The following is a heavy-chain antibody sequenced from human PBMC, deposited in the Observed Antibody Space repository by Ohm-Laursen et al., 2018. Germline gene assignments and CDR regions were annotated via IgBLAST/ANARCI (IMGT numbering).Heavy chain of an antibody. V-gene: IGHV3-9*01. CDR2: ISWNSGSI. D-gene: IGHD6-19*01. CDR3: AKDTSSGWDYDAFDI. Sequence: SLRFSCAASGFTFDDYAMHWVRQAPGKGLEWVSGISWNSGSIGYADSVKGRFTISRDNAKNSLYLQMNSLRAEDTALYYCAKDTSSGWDYDAFDIWGQGTMVTVSS. J-gene: IGHJ3*02. CDR1: GFTFDDYA.